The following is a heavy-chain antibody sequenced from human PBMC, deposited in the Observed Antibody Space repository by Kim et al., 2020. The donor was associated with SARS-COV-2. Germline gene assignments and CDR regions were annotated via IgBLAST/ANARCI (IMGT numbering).Heavy chain of an antibody. D-gene: IGHD3-22*01. CDR2: ISYDGSNK. J-gene: IGHJ4*01. Sequence: GGSLRLSCAASGFTFSSYGMHWVRQAPGKGLEWVAVISYDGSNKYYADSVKGRFTISRDNSKNTLYLQMNSLRAEDTAVYYCARELPPDSSDSSGFDYWG. CDR1: GFTFSSYG. V-gene: IGHV3-33*05. CDR3: ARELPPDSSDSSGFDY.